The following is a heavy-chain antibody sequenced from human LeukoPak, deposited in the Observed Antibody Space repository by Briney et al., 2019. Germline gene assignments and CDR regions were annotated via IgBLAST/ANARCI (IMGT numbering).Heavy chain of an antibody. J-gene: IGHJ4*02. CDR1: GFTFSSYG. D-gene: IGHD1-1*01. Sequence: PGRSLRLSCAASGFTFSSYGMHWVRQAPGKGLEWVSYISSRTSDTNYVDSVKGRFTISRDNAKNSLYLQMNSLRAEDTAVYYCTRVGSSGSVDYWGQGTLVTVSS. CDR2: ISSRTSDT. CDR3: TRVGSSGSVDY. V-gene: IGHV3-21*05.